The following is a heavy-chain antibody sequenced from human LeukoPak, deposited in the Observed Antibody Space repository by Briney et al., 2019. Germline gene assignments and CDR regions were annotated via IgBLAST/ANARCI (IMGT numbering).Heavy chain of an antibody. CDR1: GFTFSSYA. J-gene: IGHJ4*02. D-gene: IGHD3-10*01. V-gene: IGHV3-23*01. CDR2: ISVSGDT. CDR3: AAYGSGSPPYHFDY. Sequence: GGSLRLSCAASGFTFSSYAMNWVRQAPGKGLEGGSAISVSGDTYYADSVKGRFTISRDNSKTTSYMQMNSLRAEDTAVYYCAAYGSGSPPYHFDYWGQGTLVTVSS.